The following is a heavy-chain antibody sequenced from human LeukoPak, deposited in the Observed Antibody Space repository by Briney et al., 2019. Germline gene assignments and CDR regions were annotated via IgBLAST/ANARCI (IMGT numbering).Heavy chain of an antibody. D-gene: IGHD6-13*01. V-gene: IGHV2-5*02. CDR3: AHRPAAAAGKNWFDP. CDR2: IYWDDDK. J-gene: IGHJ5*02. Sequence: SGPTLVKPTQTLTLTCTFSGFSLSTSGVGVGWIRQPPGKALEWLSLIYWDDDKSYSPSLKSRLTVTKDTSKNQVVLTMTNMDPVDTATYYCAHRPAAAAGKNWFDPWGQGTLVTVSS. CDR1: GFSLSTSGVG.